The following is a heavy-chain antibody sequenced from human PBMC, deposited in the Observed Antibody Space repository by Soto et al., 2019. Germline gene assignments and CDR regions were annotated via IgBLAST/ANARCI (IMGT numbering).Heavy chain of an antibody. CDR3: TRHRDYGSLLASYYYGMDV. CDR2: IRSKANSYAT. V-gene: IGHV3-73*01. CDR1: GFTFSGSA. Sequence: HPGGSLRLSCAASGFTFSGSAMHWVRQASGKGLEWVGRIRSKANSYATAYAASVKGRFTISRDDSKNTAYLQMNSLKTEDTAVYYCTRHRDYGSLLASYYYGMDVWGQGTTVTVSS. D-gene: IGHD4-17*01. J-gene: IGHJ6*02.